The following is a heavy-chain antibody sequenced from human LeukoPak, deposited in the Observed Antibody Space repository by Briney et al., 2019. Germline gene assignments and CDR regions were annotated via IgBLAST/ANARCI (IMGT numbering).Heavy chain of an antibody. Sequence: GGSLRLSCAASGFTFSSYWMSWVRQAPGKGLEWVANIKQDGSEKYYVDSVKGRFTISRDNAKNSLYLQMNSLRAEDTAVYYCARDPEATYYYDSSGSYYFDYWGQGTLVTVSS. CDR2: IKQDGSEK. J-gene: IGHJ4*02. CDR1: GFTFSSYW. D-gene: IGHD3-22*01. CDR3: ARDPEATYYYDSSGSYYFDY. V-gene: IGHV3-7*01.